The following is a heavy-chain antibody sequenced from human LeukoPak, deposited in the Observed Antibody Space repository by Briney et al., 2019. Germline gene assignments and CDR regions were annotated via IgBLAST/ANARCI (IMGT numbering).Heavy chain of an antibody. J-gene: IGHJ4*02. V-gene: IGHV3-30*18. Sequence: GGSLRLSCAASGFTFSSYAMSWVRQAPGKGLEWVAVISYDGSNKYYADSVKGRFTISRDNSKDTLYLQMNSLRAEDTAVYYCAKDPARGQLGIFDYWGQGVLVTVSS. CDR3: AKDPARGQLGIFDY. CDR2: ISYDGSNK. D-gene: IGHD6-6*01. CDR1: GFTFSSYA.